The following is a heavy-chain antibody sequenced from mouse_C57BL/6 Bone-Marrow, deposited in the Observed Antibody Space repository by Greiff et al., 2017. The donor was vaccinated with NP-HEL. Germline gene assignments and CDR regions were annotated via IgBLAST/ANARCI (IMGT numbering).Heavy chain of an antibody. V-gene: IGHV1-64*01. J-gene: IGHJ3*01. Sequence: QVQLQQPGAELVKPGASVKLSCKASGYTFTSSWMPWVKQRPGQGLEWIGMIHPNSGRTNYNEKFMSKDTLTVDKSSSTAYMHLSSLTSEGAAVYYCARNYYGSRVSAYWGQGTLVTVSA. CDR1: GYTFTSSW. D-gene: IGHD1-1*01. CDR2: IHPNSGRT. CDR3: ARNYYGSRVSAY.